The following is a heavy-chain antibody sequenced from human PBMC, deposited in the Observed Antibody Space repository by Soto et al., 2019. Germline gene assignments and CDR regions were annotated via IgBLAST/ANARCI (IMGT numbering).Heavy chain of an antibody. CDR2: ISGSGGST. CDR3: AKCGQWPLTYYMDV. V-gene: IGHV3-23*01. D-gene: IGHD6-19*01. CDR1: GVTFRGYA. J-gene: IGHJ6*03. Sequence: PGVSLRLPCAASGVTFRGYASSWVRQAQGKGLEWVSAISGSGGSTYYADSVKGRFTISRDNSKNTLYLQMNSLRAEDTAVYYCAKCGQWPLTYYMDVWGKGTTVTVSS.